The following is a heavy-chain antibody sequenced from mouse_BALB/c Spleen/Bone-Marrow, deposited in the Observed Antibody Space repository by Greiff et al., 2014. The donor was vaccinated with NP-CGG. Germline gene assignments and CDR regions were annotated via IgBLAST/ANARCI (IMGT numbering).Heavy chain of an antibody. J-gene: IGHJ2*01. CDR3: ARHHRYAYYFDY. CDR1: GYTFPNSW. V-gene: IGHV1S130*01. D-gene: IGHD2-14*01. CDR2: IHPNSGNT. Sequence: VQLQQSGSVLVRPGASVKLSCKASGYTFPNSWIHWAKQRPGQGLEWIGEIHPNSGNTNFNEKFKVKATLTVDTSSSTAYVDLSSLTAEDSAVYYCARHHRYAYYFDYWGQGTTLTVSS.